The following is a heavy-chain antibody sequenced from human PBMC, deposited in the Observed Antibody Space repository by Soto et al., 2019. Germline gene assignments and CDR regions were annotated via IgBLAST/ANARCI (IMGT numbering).Heavy chain of an antibody. V-gene: IGHV3-48*03. CDR1: GFTFSSYE. J-gene: IGHJ4*02. D-gene: IGHD3-3*01. Sequence: VQLVESGGGLVQPGGSLRLSCAASGFTFSSYEMNWVRQAPGKGLGWVSYISSSGSTIYYADSVKGRFTIFRDNAKNSLYLQLNSLRAEDTAVYYCARSYYDFWSGSYYNTLPDYWGQGTLVTVSS. CDR2: ISSSGSTI. CDR3: ARSYYDFWSGSYYNTLPDY.